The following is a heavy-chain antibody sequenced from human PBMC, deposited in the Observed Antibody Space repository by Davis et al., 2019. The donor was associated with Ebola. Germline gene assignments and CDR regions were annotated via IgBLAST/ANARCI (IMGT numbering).Heavy chain of an antibody. Sequence: PGGSLTLSCTVSGASIRSSGYYWGWIRQPPGMGLEWIGSIFFSGSTYYNPSLKSPVTISVDTSKNQFSLKLSSVTAADTAVYYCAIWAIFGVVITGANFDYWGQGTLVTVSS. CDR3: AIWAIFGVVITGANFDY. CDR1: GASIRSSGYY. J-gene: IGHJ4*02. CDR2: IFFSGST. V-gene: IGHV4-39*07. D-gene: IGHD3-3*01.